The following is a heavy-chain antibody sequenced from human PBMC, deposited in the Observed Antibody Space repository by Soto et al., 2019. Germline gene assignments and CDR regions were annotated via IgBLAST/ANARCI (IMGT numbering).Heavy chain of an antibody. CDR2: IYYSGST. D-gene: IGHD2-2*02. CDR1: GGSISSGGYY. J-gene: IGHJ5*02. V-gene: IGHV4-31*03. Sequence: SETLSLTCTVSGGSISSGGYYWSWIRQHPGKGLEWIGYIYYSGSTYYNPSLKSRVTISVDTSKNQFSLKLSSVTAADTAVYYCARGVGGHCSSTSCYNSWFDPWGQGTLVTVSS. CDR3: ARGVGGHCSSTSCYNSWFDP.